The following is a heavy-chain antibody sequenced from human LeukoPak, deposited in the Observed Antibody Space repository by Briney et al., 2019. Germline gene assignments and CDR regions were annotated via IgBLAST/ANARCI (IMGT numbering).Heavy chain of an antibody. CDR1: GFTFSSYG. J-gene: IGHJ4*02. D-gene: IGHD1-7*01. V-gene: IGHV3-33*06. CDR3: AKNTHKSGTTYFFDY. Sequence: GRSLRLSCAASGFTFSSYGMHWVRQAPGKGLEWVAVIWYDGSNKYYADSVKGRFTISRDNSKNTLYLQMNSLRAEDTAVYYCAKNTHKSGTTYFFDYCGQGTLVTVSS. CDR2: IWYDGSNK.